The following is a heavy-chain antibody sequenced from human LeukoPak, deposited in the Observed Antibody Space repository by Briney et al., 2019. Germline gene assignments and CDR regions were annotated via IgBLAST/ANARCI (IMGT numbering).Heavy chain of an antibody. CDR2: ISYDGSNK. D-gene: IGHD6-13*01. J-gene: IGHJ4*02. CDR1: GFTFSSYG. Sequence: GGSLRLSCAASGFTFSSYGMHWVRQAPGKGLEWVAVISYDGSNKYYADSVKGRFTISRDNSKNTLYLQMNSLRAEDTAVYYCARDGRQLVPSLALIDYWGQGTLVTVSS. CDR3: ARDGRQLVPSLALIDY. V-gene: IGHV3-30*03.